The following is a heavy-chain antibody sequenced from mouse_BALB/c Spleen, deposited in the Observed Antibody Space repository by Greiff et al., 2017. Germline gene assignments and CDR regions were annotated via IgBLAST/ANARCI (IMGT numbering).Heavy chain of an antibody. J-gene: IGHJ3*01. CDR2: ISRGGGST. Sequence: EVQGVESGGGLVKPGGSLKLSCAASGFAFSSYDMSWVRQTPEQGLEWVAYISRGGGSTNYPVTVKGRFTISKDNTKNTLYLQMSSLKSEDTAMYYCARHGSSLGWFAYWGQGTLVTVSA. CDR3: ARHGSSLGWFAY. D-gene: IGHD1-1*01. V-gene: IGHV5-12-1*01. CDR1: GFAFSSYD.